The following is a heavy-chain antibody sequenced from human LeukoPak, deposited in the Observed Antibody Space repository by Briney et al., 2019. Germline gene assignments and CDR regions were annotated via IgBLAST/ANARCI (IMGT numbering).Heavy chain of an antibody. Sequence: SVKVSCKASGGTFSSYAISWVRQAPGQGLEWMGRIVPILGIANYAQKFQGRVTITADKSTSTAYMELSSLRSEDTAVYYCAREDIVVVPAADYYYYYGMDVWGQGTTVTVSS. V-gene: IGHV1-69*04. D-gene: IGHD2-2*01. CDR3: AREDIVVVPAADYYYYYGMDV. J-gene: IGHJ6*02. CDR2: IVPILGIA. CDR1: GGTFSSYA.